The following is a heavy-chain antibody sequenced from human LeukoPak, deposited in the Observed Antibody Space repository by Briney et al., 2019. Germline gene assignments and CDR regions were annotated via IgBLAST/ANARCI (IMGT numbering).Heavy chain of an antibody. Sequence: PSETLSLTCAVYGGSFSGYYWSWIRHPPGKGREWNGEINHSGSTNYNPSLKSRVTISVATSKNQFSLKLSSVTAADTAVYYCARGSIWFGESNWFDPWGQGTLVTVSS. CDR3: ARGSIWFGESNWFDP. CDR2: INHSGST. J-gene: IGHJ5*02. CDR1: GGSFSGYY. V-gene: IGHV4-34*01. D-gene: IGHD3-10*01.